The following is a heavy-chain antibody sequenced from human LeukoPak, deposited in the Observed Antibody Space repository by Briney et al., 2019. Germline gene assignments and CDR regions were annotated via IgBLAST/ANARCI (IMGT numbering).Heavy chain of an antibody. V-gene: IGHV3-48*04. CDR1: GFXFSSYG. CDR2: ISSSGSTI. J-gene: IGHJ4*02. CDR3: ARVRDSGYVYFDY. Sequence: PGGSLRLSCVASGFXFSSYGINWVRQAPGKGLEWVSYISSSGSTIYYADSVKGRFTISRDNAKNSLYLQMNSLRAEDTAVYYCARVRDSGYVYFDYWGQGTLVTVSS. D-gene: IGHD5-12*01.